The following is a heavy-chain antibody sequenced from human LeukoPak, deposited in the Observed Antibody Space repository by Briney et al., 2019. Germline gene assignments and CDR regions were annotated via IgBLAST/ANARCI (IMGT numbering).Heavy chain of an antibody. J-gene: IGHJ5*02. Sequence: GGSLRLSCAASGFTISSYWMHWVRQAPGKGLVWVSRINSDGSSTRYADSVKGRFTISRDNAKNTLYLQMNSLRAEDTAVYYCARVSGDSSGYTNWFDPWGQGTLVTVSS. V-gene: IGHV3-74*01. CDR1: GFTISSYW. CDR3: ARVSGDSSGYTNWFDP. D-gene: IGHD3-22*01. CDR2: INSDGSST.